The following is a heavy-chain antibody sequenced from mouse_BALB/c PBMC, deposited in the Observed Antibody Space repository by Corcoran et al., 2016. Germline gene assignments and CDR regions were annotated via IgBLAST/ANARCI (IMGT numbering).Heavy chain of an antibody. CDR1: GYTFTDYY. CDR2: IYPGSGNT. J-gene: IGHJ2*01. D-gene: IGHD1-1*01. V-gene: IGHV1-84*02. CDR3: ARRFPGSSYGLDY. Sequence: QIQLQQSGPALVKPGASVKISCKASGYTFTDYYINWVKQKPGQGLEWIGWIYPGSGNTKYNEKFKGKATLTVDTSSSTAYMQLSSLTSEDTAVDFCARRFPGSSYGLDYWGQGTTLTVSS.